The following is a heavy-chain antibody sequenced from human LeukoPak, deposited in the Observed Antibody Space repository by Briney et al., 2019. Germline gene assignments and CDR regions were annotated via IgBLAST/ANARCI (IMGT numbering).Heavy chain of an antibody. D-gene: IGHD3-3*02. CDR3: AKSILARWVTDY. J-gene: IGHJ4*02. Sequence: PGGSLRLSCVASGFTFSNYAMNWLRQAPGKGLEWVSGITDSGSRTYYSDSVKGRFTISRDNSDNTLYLQMNTLRPEDTAIYFCAKSILARWVTDYWGQGTLVTVSS. CDR1: GFTFSNYA. CDR2: ITDSGSRT. V-gene: IGHV3-23*01.